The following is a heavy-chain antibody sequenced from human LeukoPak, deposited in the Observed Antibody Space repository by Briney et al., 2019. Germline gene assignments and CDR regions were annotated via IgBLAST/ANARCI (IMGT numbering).Heavy chain of an antibody. Sequence: PSETLSLTCAVSGGSISSGGYSWSWIRQPPGKGLEWIGYIYHSGSTYYNPSLKSRVTISVDRSKNQFSLKLSSVTAADTAVYYCARRWGLKYNWFDPWGQGTLVTVSS. CDR3: ARRWGLKYNWFDP. CDR2: IYHSGST. V-gene: IGHV4-30-2*01. D-gene: IGHD4-23*01. CDR1: GGSISSGGYS. J-gene: IGHJ5*02.